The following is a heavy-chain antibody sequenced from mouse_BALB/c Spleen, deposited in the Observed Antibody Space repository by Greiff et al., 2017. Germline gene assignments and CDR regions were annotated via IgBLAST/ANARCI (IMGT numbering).Heavy chain of an antibody. V-gene: IGHV7-3*02. Sequence: EVQRVESGGGLVQPGGSLRLSCATSGFTFTDYYMSWVRQPPGKALEWLGFIRNKANGYTTEYSASVKGRFTISRDNSQSILYLQMNTLRAEDSATYYCARDNGYDGYYAMDYWGQGTSVTVSS. CDR1: GFTFTDYY. CDR3: ARDNGYDGYYAMDY. D-gene: IGHD2-2*01. J-gene: IGHJ4*01. CDR2: IRNKANGYTT.